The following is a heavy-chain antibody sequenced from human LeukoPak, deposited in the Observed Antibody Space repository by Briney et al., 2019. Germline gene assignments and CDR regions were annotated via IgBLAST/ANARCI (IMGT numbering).Heavy chain of an antibody. J-gene: IGHJ4*02. D-gene: IGHD3-16*01. CDR2: IASDGCST. CDR1: GFTFSSHR. CDR3: ARAYDYTTSFCRY. Sequence: PGGSLRLPCAASGFTFSSHRKHWLRQAPGKGLVCVACIASDGCSTTYTDSVMGRFTISIDNAKNTLYLQMNSLRAEDTAVYYCARAYDYTTSFCRYWGQGTLVTVSS. V-gene: IGHV3-74*01.